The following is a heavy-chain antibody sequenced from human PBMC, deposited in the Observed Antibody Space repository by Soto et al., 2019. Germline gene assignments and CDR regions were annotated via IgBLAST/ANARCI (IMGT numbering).Heavy chain of an antibody. CDR2: IYYSGST. J-gene: IGHJ6*02. CDR3: ARGPPLRYFDWFVV. CDR1: GGSISSGDYY. D-gene: IGHD3-9*01. V-gene: IGHV4-30-4*01. Sequence: QVQLQESGPGLVKPSQTLSLTCTVSGGSISSGDYYWSWIRQPPGKGLEWIGYIYYSGSTYYNPSIKIRVTISVDTSKNQFALKLSSVTAADTAVYYCARGPPLRYFDWFVVWGQGTTVTVSS.